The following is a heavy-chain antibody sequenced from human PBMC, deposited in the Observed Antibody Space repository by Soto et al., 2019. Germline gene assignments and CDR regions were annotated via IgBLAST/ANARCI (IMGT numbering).Heavy chain of an antibody. J-gene: IGHJ4*02. V-gene: IGHV3-23*04. D-gene: IGHD2-2*01. CDR2: ISSGGST. CDR1: GFIFKAYA. Sequence: EVQLVESGGGLVQPGGSLRLSCEASGFIFKAYAMTWVRQAPGAGLEWVSTISSGGSTFYAESVRGRFTISRDNSKKTLYLQLNSLKTDDTAVYFCAKSKGGTSTWPEDCGQGSLVTVSS. CDR3: AKSKGGTSTWPED.